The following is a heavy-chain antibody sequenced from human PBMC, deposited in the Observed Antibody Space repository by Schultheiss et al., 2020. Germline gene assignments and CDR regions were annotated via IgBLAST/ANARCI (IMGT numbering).Heavy chain of an antibody. J-gene: IGHJ4*02. CDR1: GFTFSSYW. V-gene: IGHV3-7*01. CDR3: ARVTDCSGGSCYPFDY. CDR2: IKQDGSEK. D-gene: IGHD2-15*01. Sequence: GESLKISCAASGFTFSSYWMSWVRQAPGKGLEWVANIKQDGSEKYYVDSVKGRFTISRDNAKNSLYLQMNSLRAEDTAVYYCARVTDCSGGSCYPFDYWGQGTLGTGS.